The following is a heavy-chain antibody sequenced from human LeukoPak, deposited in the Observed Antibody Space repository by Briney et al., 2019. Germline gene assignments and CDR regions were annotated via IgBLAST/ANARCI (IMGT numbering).Heavy chain of an antibody. CDR2: IYSGGST. Sequence: AGGSLRLSCAASGFTVSSNYMGWVRQAPGKGLEWVSVIYSGGSTYYADSVKGRFTISRDNSKNTLYLQMNSLRAEDTAVYYCARWAPCGGDCYYPYYFDYWGQGTLVTVSS. D-gene: IGHD2-21*02. CDR3: ARWAPCGGDCYYPYYFDY. CDR1: GFTVSSNY. J-gene: IGHJ4*02. V-gene: IGHV3-66*01.